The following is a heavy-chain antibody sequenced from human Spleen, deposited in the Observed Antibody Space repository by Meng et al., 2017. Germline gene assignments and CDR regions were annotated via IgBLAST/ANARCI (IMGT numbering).Heavy chain of an antibody. J-gene: IGHJ4*02. D-gene: IGHD4-11*01. CDR1: GFTFSAFG. V-gene: IGHV3-23*01. Sequence: EVRLLESGGGLVHPGGSLRLSCAASGFTFSAFGMNWVRQAPGKGLEWVSTISSTGGATYYADSVKGRLTISRDNSKNTLYLQMNSLRAEDTAVYYCVPRTTYFDSWGLGTLVTVSS. CDR2: ISSTGGAT. CDR3: VPRTTYFDS.